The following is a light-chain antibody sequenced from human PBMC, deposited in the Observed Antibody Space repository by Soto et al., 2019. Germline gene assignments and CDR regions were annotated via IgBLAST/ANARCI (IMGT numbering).Light chain of an antibody. J-gene: IGLJ1*01. CDR3: SSYTSSSTYV. CDR2: EVS. Sequence: QSVLTQPASVSGSPGQSITISCTGTSSDVGGYNYVSWYQQYPGKAPKLKIYEVSNRPSGVSNRFSGSKSGNTASLTISGLQAADEAEYYCSSYTSSSTYVFGTGTKLTVL. CDR1: SSDVGGYNY. V-gene: IGLV2-14*01.